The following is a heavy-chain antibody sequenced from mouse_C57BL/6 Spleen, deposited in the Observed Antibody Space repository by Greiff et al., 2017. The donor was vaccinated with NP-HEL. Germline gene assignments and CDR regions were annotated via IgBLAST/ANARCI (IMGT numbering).Heavy chain of an antibody. J-gene: IGHJ2*01. CDR2: LYPRSGNT. Sequence: QVQLKESGAELARPGASVKLSCKASGYTFTSYGISWEKQRTGQGLEWIGELYPRSGNTSYNEKFKGKATLTADKSSSTAYMELRSLTSEDSAVYLCAINWGYFDYWGQGTTLTVSS. V-gene: IGHV1-81*01. CDR3: AINWGYFDY. CDR1: GYTFTSYG. D-gene: IGHD4-1*02.